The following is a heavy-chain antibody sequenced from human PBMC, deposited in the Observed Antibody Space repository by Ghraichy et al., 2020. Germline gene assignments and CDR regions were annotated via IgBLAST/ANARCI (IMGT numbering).Heavy chain of an antibody. V-gene: IGHV1-18*01. CDR1: GNTFTSYA. CDR3: VRGNEDWGPYWYFDL. Sequence: ASVKVSCKASGNTFTSYAFSWVRQAPGQGLEWMGWISVYNGNRNYAQKFQGRVTMTTDTSTRTAYMELRSLRSDDTAVYYCVRGNEDWGPYWYFDLWGRGTLVTVSS. CDR2: ISVYNGNR. J-gene: IGHJ2*01. D-gene: IGHD1-1*01.